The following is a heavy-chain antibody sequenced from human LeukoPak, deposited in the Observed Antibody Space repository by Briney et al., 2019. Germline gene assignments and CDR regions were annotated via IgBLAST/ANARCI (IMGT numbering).Heavy chain of an antibody. V-gene: IGHV1-18*01. Sequence: GASVKVSCKASGYTFTTFGITWVRQAPGQGLKGMGWISAYTGNTNYAPKFQGRVTMTTDTSTSTAHMELRSLTSDDTAVYYCARVASTTCDCPDYFDYWGQGTLVTVSS. D-gene: IGHD2-2*01. J-gene: IGHJ4*02. CDR3: ARVASTTCDCPDYFDY. CDR2: ISAYTGNT. CDR1: GYTFTTFG.